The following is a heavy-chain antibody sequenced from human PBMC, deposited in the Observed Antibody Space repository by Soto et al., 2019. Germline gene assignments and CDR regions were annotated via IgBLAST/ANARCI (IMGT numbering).Heavy chain of an antibody. CDR2: ISSNGGST. CDR1: GFTFSSYA. Sequence: GGSLRLSCSASGFTFSSYAMHWVRQAPGKGLEYVSAISSNGGSTYYADSVKGRFTISRDNSKNTLYLQMSSLRAEDTAVYYCLKEAPPLVDQLLFDYWGQGTLVPVPS. D-gene: IGHD2-2*01. V-gene: IGHV3-64D*06. CDR3: LKEAPPLVDQLLFDY. J-gene: IGHJ4*02.